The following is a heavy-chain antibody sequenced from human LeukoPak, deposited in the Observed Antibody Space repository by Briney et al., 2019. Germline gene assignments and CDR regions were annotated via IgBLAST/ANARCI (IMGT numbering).Heavy chain of an antibody. Sequence: PSETLSLTCTVSGGSISGYYWSWIRQPAGKGLEWIGRIYTSGSTNYNPSLKSRVTMSVDTSKNQFSLKLSSVTAADTAVYYCARGDIVVVPAAIAYYYYMDVWGKGTTVTVSS. J-gene: IGHJ6*03. CDR1: GGSISGYY. V-gene: IGHV4-4*07. CDR3: ARGDIVVVPAAIAYYYYMDV. CDR2: IYTSGST. D-gene: IGHD2-2*01.